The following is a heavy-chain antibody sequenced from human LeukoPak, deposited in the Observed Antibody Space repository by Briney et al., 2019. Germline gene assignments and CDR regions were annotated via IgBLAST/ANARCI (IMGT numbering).Heavy chain of an antibody. CDR3: ASSFWVPFDY. J-gene: IGHJ4*02. CDR1: GGSISSYY. Sequence: SETLSLTCTVSGGSISSYYWSWIRQPPGKGLEWIGYIYYSGSTNYNPSLKSRVTISVDTSKNQFSLKLSSVTAADTAVYYCASSFWVPFDYWGQGTLVTVSS. D-gene: IGHD3-16*01. V-gene: IGHV4-59*01. CDR2: IYYSGST.